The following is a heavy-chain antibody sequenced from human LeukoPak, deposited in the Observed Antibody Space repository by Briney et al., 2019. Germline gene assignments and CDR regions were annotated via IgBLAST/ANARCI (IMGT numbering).Heavy chain of an antibody. J-gene: IGHJ5*02. CDR3: ARDTTYYYGSGSYLNWFDP. D-gene: IGHD3-10*01. CDR1: GGSISSYY. CDR2: ICTSGSS. V-gene: IGHV4-4*07. Sequence: SETLSLTCTVSGGSISSYYRSWIRQPAGKGLEWIGRICTSGSSNYNPSLKSRVTISVDQSKNQFSLKLSSVTAADTAVYYCARDTTYYYGSGSYLNWFDPWGQGTLVTVSS.